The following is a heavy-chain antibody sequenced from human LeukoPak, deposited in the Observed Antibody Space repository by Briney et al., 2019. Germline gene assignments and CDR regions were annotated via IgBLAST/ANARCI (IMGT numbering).Heavy chain of an antibody. CDR3: TRVAQSGPTGWFDP. J-gene: IGHJ5*02. CDR2: ISSTGSYI. CDR1: GFNLNSYM. Sequence: PGGSLRLSCAASGFNLNSYMLNWVHQAPGKGLEWVSSISSTGSYIYYADSVKGRFTISRDNPGNVVYLQMDSLRAEDTAVYYCTRVAQSGPTGWFDPWGQGTLVTVSS. V-gene: IGHV3-21*01. D-gene: IGHD1-1*01.